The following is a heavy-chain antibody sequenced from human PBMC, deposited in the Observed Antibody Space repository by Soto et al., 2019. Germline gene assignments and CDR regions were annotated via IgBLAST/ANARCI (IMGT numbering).Heavy chain of an antibody. J-gene: IGHJ6*02. Sequence: ASVKVSCKASGYTFTGYYMHWVRQAPGQGLEWMGWINPNSGGTNYAQKFRGWVTMTRDTSISTAYMELSRLRSDDTAVYYCARGRAYYDFWSGYYPYYYGMDVWGQGTTVTVSS. V-gene: IGHV1-2*04. CDR1: GYTFTGYY. D-gene: IGHD3-3*01. CDR3: ARGRAYYDFWSGYYPYYYGMDV. CDR2: INPNSGGT.